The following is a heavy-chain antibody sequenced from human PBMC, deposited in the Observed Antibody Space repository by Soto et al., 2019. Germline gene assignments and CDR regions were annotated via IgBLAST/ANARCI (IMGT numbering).Heavy chain of an antibody. Sequence: QVQLQESGPGLVKPSETLSLTCTVSGGSISRYYWSWLRQPPGKGLEWIGYIYYSGSTNYNPSLKSRVTISVDTSKNQFSLKLSSVTAADTAVYYCARDPGYSGYDHYFDSWGQGTLVTVSS. V-gene: IGHV4-59*01. J-gene: IGHJ4*02. D-gene: IGHD5-12*01. CDR1: GGSISRYY. CDR2: IYYSGST. CDR3: ARDPGYSGYDHYFDS.